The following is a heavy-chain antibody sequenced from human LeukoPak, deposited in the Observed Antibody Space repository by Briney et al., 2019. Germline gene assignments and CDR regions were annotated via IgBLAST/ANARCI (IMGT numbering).Heavy chain of an antibody. V-gene: IGHV4-59*08. CDR3: ARHAIYSGGYSYWFDP. CDR1: GGSITSYY. D-gene: IGHD1-26*01. CDR2: VYYSGIT. Sequence: SETLSLTCTVSGGSITSYYWIWIRQPPGKGLEGIAFVYYSGITNYNPSLKSRASISVDTSKNLCSLRLSSVTAADTAVYYCARHAIYSGGYSYWFDPWGLGTLVTVSS. J-gene: IGHJ5*02.